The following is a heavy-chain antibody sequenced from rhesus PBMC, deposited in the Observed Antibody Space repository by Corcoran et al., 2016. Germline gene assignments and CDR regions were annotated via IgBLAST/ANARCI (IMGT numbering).Heavy chain of an antibody. CDR2: ITYNGKAK. V-gene: IGHV3-7*01. CDR1: GSTFGDSG. J-gene: IGHJ4*01. D-gene: IGHD6-37*01. Sequence: VQLVESGGGWVQPGGSLRRPGDASGSTFGDSGIHWVRVRWVSFITYNGKAKHYADSVKARFTVARDNAKNFLSLQMSRLRAEDTAMYYCTRESGGGGWSSFDSWGQGAQVTVSS. CDR3: TRESGGGGWSSFDS.